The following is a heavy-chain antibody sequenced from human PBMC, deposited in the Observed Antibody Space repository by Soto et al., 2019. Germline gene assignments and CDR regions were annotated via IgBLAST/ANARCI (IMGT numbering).Heavy chain of an antibody. CDR2: IYNGGTT. Sequence: SETLSLTCTVSGGSINTVNYYWSWIRQSPDKGLEWIGHIYNGGTTDNNPSLTSRVTISVDTSKNHFSLKLSSVTAADTAVYYCARRWGYYFDYWGQGTLVTVSS. V-gene: IGHV4-61*03. D-gene: IGHD3-16*01. J-gene: IGHJ4*02. CDR1: GGSINTVNYY. CDR3: ARRWGYYFDY.